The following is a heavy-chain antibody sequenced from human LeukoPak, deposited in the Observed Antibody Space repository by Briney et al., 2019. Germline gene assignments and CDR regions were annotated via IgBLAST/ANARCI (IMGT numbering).Heavy chain of an antibody. Sequence: PGGSLRLSCAASGFTFSNYAMNWVRQAPGKGLEWVSTISGGGSTYYADSVKGRFTISRDSSKNTLYLQMNSLRAEDTAVYYCAKDGVLDYWGQGTLVTVSS. CDR1: GFTFSNYA. J-gene: IGHJ4*02. V-gene: IGHV3-23*01. CDR2: ISGGGST. CDR3: AKDGVLDY. D-gene: IGHD3-16*01.